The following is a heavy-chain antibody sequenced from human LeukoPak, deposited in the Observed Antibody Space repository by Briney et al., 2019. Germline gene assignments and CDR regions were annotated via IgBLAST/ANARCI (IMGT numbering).Heavy chain of an antibody. CDR3: ARDSSSWYSAGATAFDI. CDR2: IKKDGSEK. CDR1: GFTFRSYW. J-gene: IGHJ3*02. D-gene: IGHD6-13*01. V-gene: IGHV3-7*01. Sequence: GGSLRLSCAASGFTFRSYWMNWVRQAPGKGLEWVANIKKDGSEKYYVDSVKGRFTISRDNAKNSLYLQMNSLRAEDTAVYYCARDSSSWYSAGATAFDIWGQGTMVTVSS.